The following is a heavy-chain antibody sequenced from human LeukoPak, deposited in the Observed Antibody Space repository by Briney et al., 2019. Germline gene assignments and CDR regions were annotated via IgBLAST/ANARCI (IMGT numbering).Heavy chain of an antibody. CDR1: GYTFTSYG. Sequence: ASVKVSCKASGYTFTSYGISWVRQAPGQGLEWMGWISAYNGNTNYAQKLQGRVTMTTDTSTSTAYMELRSLRSDDTAVYYCARVTMVRGVTGAWFDPWGQGTLVTVSS. D-gene: IGHD3-10*01. CDR3: ARVTMVRGVTGAWFDP. V-gene: IGHV1-18*01. CDR2: ISAYNGNT. J-gene: IGHJ5*02.